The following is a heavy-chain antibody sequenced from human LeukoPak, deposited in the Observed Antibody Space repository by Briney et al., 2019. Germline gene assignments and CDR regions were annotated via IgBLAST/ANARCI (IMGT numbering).Heavy chain of an antibody. CDR3: ARSGVAAAGTFDAFDI. CDR2: IYYSGST. Sequence: KPSETLSLTCTVSGGSISSSSYYWGWIRQPPGKGLEWIGSIYYSGSTYYNPSLKSRVTISVDTSKNQFSLKLSSVTAADTAVYYCARSGVAAAGTFDAFDIWGQGTMVTVSA. J-gene: IGHJ3*02. V-gene: IGHV4-39*01. D-gene: IGHD6-13*01. CDR1: GGSISSSSYY.